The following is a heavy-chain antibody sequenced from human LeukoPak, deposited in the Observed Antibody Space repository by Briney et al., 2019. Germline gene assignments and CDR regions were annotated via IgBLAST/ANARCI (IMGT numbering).Heavy chain of an antibody. V-gene: IGHV1-69*05. CDR2: IIPIFGTA. CDR1: GGTFSSYA. CDR3: ARAVLGYCSGGSCYGRDWFDP. D-gene: IGHD2-15*01. Sequence: SVKVSCKASGGTFSSYAISWVRQAPGQGLEWMGRIIPIFGTAKYAQKFQGRVTITTDESTSTAYMELSSLRSEDTAVYYCARAVLGYCSGGSCYGRDWFDPWGQGTLVTVSS. J-gene: IGHJ5*02.